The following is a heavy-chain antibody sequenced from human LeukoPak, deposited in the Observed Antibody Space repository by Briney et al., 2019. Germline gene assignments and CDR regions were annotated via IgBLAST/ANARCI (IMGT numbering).Heavy chain of an antibody. CDR1: GSTFSSYS. V-gene: IGHV3-48*01. J-gene: IGHJ3*02. CDR3: ARDKIIAAAGSEAFDI. D-gene: IGHD6-13*01. CDR2: ISSSSSTI. Sequence: GGSLRLSCAASGSTFSSYSMNWVRQAPGKGLEWVSYISSSSSTIYYADSVKGRFTISRDNAKNSLYLQMNSLRAEDTAVYYCARDKIIAAAGSEAFDIWGQGTMVTVSS.